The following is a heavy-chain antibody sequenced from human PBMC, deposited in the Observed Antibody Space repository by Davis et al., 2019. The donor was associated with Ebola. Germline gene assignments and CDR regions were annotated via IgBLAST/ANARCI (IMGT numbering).Heavy chain of an antibody. CDR3: ARGSLRVTTFSGAY. CDR1: GFTFSSYW. CDR2: IETDGSRT. D-gene: IGHD4-11*01. J-gene: IGHJ4*02. Sequence: GESLKISCAASGFTFSSYWMHWVRQAPGKGPVWVSRIETDGSRTTYADSVKGRFTISRDNAKNTRYLQMNSLRAEDTAVYYCARGSLRVTTFSGAYWGQGTLVTVSS. V-gene: IGHV3-74*03.